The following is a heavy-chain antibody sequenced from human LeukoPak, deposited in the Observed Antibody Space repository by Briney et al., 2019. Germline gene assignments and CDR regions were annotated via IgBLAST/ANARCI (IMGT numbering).Heavy chain of an antibody. Sequence: GGSLRLSCAASGFTFSSYAMSWVRQAPGKGLEWVSAISGSGGSTYYADSVKGRFTISRDNSKNTMYLQMNSLRAEDTAMYYCVGIRYFDWSSSGFWGQGTLVTVSS. J-gene: IGHJ4*02. D-gene: IGHD3-9*01. CDR2: ISGSGGST. CDR1: GFTFSSYA. V-gene: IGHV3-23*01. CDR3: VGIRYFDWSSSGF.